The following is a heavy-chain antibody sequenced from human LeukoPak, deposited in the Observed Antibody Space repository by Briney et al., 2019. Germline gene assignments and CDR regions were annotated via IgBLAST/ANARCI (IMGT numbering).Heavy chain of an antibody. J-gene: IGHJ4*02. D-gene: IGHD3-10*01. CDR3: ARDKTAHYYGSGSSHDY. Sequence: PGGSLRLSCAASGFTFSDYYMSWIRQAPGKGLEWVSYISSSSSYTNYADSVKGRFTISRDNAKNSLYLQMNSLRAEDTAVYYCARDKTAHYYGSGSSHDYWDQGTLVTVSS. CDR1: GFTFSDYY. V-gene: IGHV3-11*05. CDR2: ISSSSSYT.